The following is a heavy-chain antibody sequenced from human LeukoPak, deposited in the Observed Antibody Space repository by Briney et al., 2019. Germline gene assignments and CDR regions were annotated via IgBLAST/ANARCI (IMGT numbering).Heavy chain of an antibody. CDR3: ARDLVGAQSRDY. V-gene: IGHV1-2*02. CDR1: GYTFTGYY. Sequence: ASVKVSCKASGYTFTGYYMHWVRQAPGQGLEWMGWINPNSGGTNYAQKFQGRVTMTRDTSISTAYMELSRLRSEDTAVYYCARDLVGAQSRDYWGQGTLVTVSS. CDR2: INPNSGGT. D-gene: IGHD1-26*01. J-gene: IGHJ4*02.